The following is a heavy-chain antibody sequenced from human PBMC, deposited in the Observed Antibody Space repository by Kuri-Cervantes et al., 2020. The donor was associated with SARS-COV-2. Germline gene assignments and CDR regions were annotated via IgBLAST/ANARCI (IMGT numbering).Heavy chain of an antibody. J-gene: IGHJ4*02. CDR2: INSDGSST. Sequence: LSLTCAASRFTFGDYAMHWVREVPGKGLVWVSRINSDGSSTSYADSVKGRFTISRDNAKNTLYLQMNSLRTEDTAVYYCARGIAAAGYFDYWGQGTLVTVSS. CDR1: RFTFGDYA. CDR3: ARGIAAAGYFDY. V-gene: IGHV3-74*01. D-gene: IGHD6-13*01.